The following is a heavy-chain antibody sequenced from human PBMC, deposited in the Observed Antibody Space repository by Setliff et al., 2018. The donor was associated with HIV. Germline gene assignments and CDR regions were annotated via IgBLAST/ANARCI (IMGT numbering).Heavy chain of an antibody. V-gene: IGHV1-24*01. CDR3: ARGVRDHREYYYYMDV. J-gene: IGHJ6*03. Sequence: GASVKVSCKVSGYTLSELSMHWVRQAPGEGLEWMGGFDPEDGETIYAEKFQGRVTMTEDTATETAYMELSSLRSEDTAVYHCARGVRDHREYYYYMDVWGKGTTVTVSS. CDR2: FDPEDGET. D-gene: IGHD3-10*01. CDR1: GYTLSELS.